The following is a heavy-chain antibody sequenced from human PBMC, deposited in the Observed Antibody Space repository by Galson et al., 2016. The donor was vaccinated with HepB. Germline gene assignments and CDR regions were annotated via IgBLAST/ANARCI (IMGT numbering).Heavy chain of an antibody. Sequence: SVKVSCKASGNIFTGYYIHWVRQAPGQGLEWMGWINPNRGTTNYAQKFQGRVTMTRDTSISTAYMELNGVRFEDTAVYYCAGFVDYDEAVYWGQGTLVTVSS. D-gene: IGHD4-17*01. CDR3: AGFVDYDEAVY. CDR2: INPNRGTT. CDR1: GNIFTGYY. V-gene: IGHV1-2*02. J-gene: IGHJ4*02.